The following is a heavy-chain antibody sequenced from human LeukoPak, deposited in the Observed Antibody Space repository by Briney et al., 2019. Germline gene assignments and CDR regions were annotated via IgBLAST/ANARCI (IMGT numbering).Heavy chain of an antibody. Sequence: VGSLRLSCAASGFTFSSYTMNWVRQAPGKGLECVSSITSSSSNIYYADSVKGRFTIARDNAKNSLYLQMNSLRAEDTAVYYCARDRRYNWFDPWGQGTLVTVSS. CDR2: ITSSSSNI. CDR1: GFTFSSYT. J-gene: IGHJ5*02. CDR3: ARDRRYNWFDP. V-gene: IGHV3-21*01. D-gene: IGHD3-16*02.